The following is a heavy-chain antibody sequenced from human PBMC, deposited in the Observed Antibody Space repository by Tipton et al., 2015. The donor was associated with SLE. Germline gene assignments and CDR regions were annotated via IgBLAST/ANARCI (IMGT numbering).Heavy chain of an antibody. Sequence: SLRLSCAASGFTFNTSAMHWVRQAPGKGLEWVAVIWYDGSNKFYADSVKGRFTISRDNSKNTVPLQMNSLRVEDTAVYFCARGRGGEFLDYWGQGTLVTVSS. CDR3: ARGRGGEFLDY. CDR2: IWYDGSNK. CDR1: GFTFNTSA. J-gene: IGHJ4*02. V-gene: IGHV3-33*01. D-gene: IGHD3-16*01.